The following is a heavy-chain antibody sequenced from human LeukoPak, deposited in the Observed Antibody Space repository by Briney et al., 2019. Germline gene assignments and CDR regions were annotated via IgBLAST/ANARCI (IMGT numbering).Heavy chain of an antibody. D-gene: IGHD3-3*01. CDR2: ISGSGGNT. CDR3: ARLARDRFGVVIPPDY. CDR1: GFTFSSYG. V-gene: IGHV3-21*01. Sequence: PGGTLRLSCAASGFTFSSYGMNWVRQAPGKGLEWVSAISGSGGNTYYADSVKGRFTISRDNAKNSLYLQMNSLRAEDTAVYYCARLARDRFGVVIPPDYWGQGTLVTVSS. J-gene: IGHJ4*02.